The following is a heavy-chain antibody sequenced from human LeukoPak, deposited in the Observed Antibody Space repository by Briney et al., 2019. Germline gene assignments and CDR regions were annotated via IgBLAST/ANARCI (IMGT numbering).Heavy chain of an antibody. Sequence: ASVKVSCKASGGTFSSYAISWVRQAPGQGLEWMGGIIPIFGTANYAQKFQGRVTITADESTSTAYMELSSLRSEDTAVYYCAREASSSSYYYYYGMDVWGQGTTVTVSS. CDR1: GGTFSSYA. CDR3: AREASSSSYYYYYGMDV. V-gene: IGHV1-69*01. CDR2: IIPIFGTA. D-gene: IGHD6-6*01. J-gene: IGHJ6*02.